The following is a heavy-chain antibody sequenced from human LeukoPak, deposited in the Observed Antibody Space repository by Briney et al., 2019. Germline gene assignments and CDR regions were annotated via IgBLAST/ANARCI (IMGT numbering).Heavy chain of an antibody. CDR1: GGSISSSNW. CDR2: IYHSGST. J-gene: IGHJ4*02. V-gene: IGHV4-4*02. Sequence: TLSLTCAVSGGSISSSNWWSWVRQPPGKGLEWIGEIYHSGSTNYNPSLKSRVTISVDKSKNQFSLKLSSVTAADTAVYYCARATRYDILTGYWRYFDYWGQGTLVTVSS. CDR3: ARATRYDILTGYWRYFDY. D-gene: IGHD3-9*01.